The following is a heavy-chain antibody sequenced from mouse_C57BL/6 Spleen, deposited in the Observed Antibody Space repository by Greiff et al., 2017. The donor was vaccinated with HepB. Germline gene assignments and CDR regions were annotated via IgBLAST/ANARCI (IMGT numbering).Heavy chain of an antibody. CDR2: INPYNGDT. J-gene: IGHJ1*03. Sequence: EVQLQQSGPELVKPGDSVKISCKASGYSFTGYFMNWVMQSHGKSLEWIGRINPYNGDTFYNQKFKGKATLTVDKSSSTAHMELRSLTSEDSAVYYCARTYYSNYVGYFDVWGTGTTVTVSS. CDR3: ARTYYSNYVGYFDV. D-gene: IGHD2-5*01. CDR1: GYSFTGYF. V-gene: IGHV1-20*01.